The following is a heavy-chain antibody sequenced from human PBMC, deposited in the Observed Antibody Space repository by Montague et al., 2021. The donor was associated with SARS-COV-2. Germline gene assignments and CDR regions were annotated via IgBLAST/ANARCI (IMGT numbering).Heavy chain of an antibody. V-gene: IGHV4-59*01. J-gene: IGHJ4*02. CDR2: IYYSGST. CDR3: ARVHYYTGYVDS. CDR1: GGSMRDYY. D-gene: IGHD3-22*01. Sequence: SETLSLTYTVSGGSMRDYYWSWIRQPPGEGLEWIGYIYYSGSTDYNPSLNSRVTLSLDTSKNQFSLNLRSVTAADTAFYYCARVHYYTGYVDSWGQGTLVSVSS.